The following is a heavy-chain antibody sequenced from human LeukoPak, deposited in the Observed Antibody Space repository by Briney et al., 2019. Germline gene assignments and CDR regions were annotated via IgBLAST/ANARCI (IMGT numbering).Heavy chain of an antibody. D-gene: IGHD4-17*01. CDR2: IYSGGST. CDR3: ARGLMTTVTTG. Sequence: GGSLRLSCAASGFTVSSNYMSWVRQAPGKGLEWVSVIYSGGSTYYADSVKGRFTISRDNSKNTLYLQMNSLRAEDTAVYYCARGLMTTVTTGWGQGTLVTVSS. CDR1: GFTVSSNY. J-gene: IGHJ4*02. V-gene: IGHV3-53*05.